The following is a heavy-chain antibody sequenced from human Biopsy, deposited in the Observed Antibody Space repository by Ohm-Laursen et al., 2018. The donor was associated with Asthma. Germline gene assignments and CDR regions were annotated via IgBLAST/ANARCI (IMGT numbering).Heavy chain of an antibody. CDR3: ARTYYDFLTGQVNDAFAL. CDR2: INAGDGNT. Sequence: SVNVSCKTSGGTFSSNSINWVRQAPGQGLEWMGWINAGDGNTKYSQKFQGRVTITRDTSASTAYMDLRSLRSEDTAMYYCARTYYDFLTGQVNDAFALWGQGTMVTVSS. V-gene: IGHV1-3*01. CDR1: GGTFSSNS. D-gene: IGHD3-9*01. J-gene: IGHJ3*01.